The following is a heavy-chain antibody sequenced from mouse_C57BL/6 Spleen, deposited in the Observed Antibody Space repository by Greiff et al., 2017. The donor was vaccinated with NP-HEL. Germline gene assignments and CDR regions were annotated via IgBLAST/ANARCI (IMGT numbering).Heavy chain of an antibody. D-gene: IGHD4-1*01. CDR2: IDPSDSYT. CDR1: GYTFTSYW. CDR3: ARWDWD. Sequence: VQLHQPGAELVKPGASVKLSCKASGYTFTSYWMQWVKQRPGQGLEWIGEIDPSDSYTNYNQKFKGKATLTVDTSSSTAYMQLSSLTSEDSAVYYCARWDWDWGQGTTLTVSS. J-gene: IGHJ2*01. V-gene: IGHV1-50*01.